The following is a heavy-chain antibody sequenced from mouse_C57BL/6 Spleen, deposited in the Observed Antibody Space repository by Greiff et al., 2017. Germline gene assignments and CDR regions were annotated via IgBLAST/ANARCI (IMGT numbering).Heavy chain of an antibody. CDR1: GYTFTSYW. Sequence: VQLQQPGAELVKPGASVKLSCKASGYTFTSYWMQWVKQRPGQGLEWIGEIDPSDSYTNYNQKVKGKATLTVDTSASTAYMQLSSLTSEDSAVYYCARWVYSNYVKYYFDYWGQGTTLTVSS. CDR3: ARWVYSNYVKYYFDY. V-gene: IGHV1-50*01. D-gene: IGHD2-5*01. J-gene: IGHJ2*01. CDR2: IDPSDSYT.